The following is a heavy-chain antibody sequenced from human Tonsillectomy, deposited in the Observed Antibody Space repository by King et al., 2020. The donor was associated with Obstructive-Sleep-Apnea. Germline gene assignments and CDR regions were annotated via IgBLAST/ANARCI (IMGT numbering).Heavy chain of an antibody. Sequence: VQLVESGGGLLQPGGSLGLSCVASGFTFSNYALSWVRQAPGKGLEWVSAISGSGGTTYYADSVQGRFTISRDNSKNTLYLQMNSLRADDTAVYYCARAAFYYGSGSSWYFDLWGRGTLVTVSS. CDR1: GFTFSNYA. CDR2: ISGSGGTT. CDR3: ARAAFYYGSGSSWYFDL. V-gene: IGHV3-23*04. J-gene: IGHJ2*01. D-gene: IGHD3-10*01.